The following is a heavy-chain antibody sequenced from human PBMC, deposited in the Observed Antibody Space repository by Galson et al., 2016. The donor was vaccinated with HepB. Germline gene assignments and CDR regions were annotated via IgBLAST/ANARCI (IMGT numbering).Heavy chain of an antibody. CDR2: IKSNPDGGTT. D-gene: IGHD3-10*01. CDR3: TKTARLRGVPMDY. Sequence: SLRLSCAVSGFTFSNAWMSWVRQAPGKGLEWVGRIKSNPDGGTTDYAAPVKVRFIISRIDSKNTLYLQMNSMKTEDTAVYYCTKTARLRGVPMDYWGQGTLVTDSS. V-gene: IGHV3-15*01. J-gene: IGHJ4*02. CDR1: GFTFSNAW.